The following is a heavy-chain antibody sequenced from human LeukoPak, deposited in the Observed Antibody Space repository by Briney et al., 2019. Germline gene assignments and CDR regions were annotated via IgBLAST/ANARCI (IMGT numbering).Heavy chain of an antibody. CDR3: ARARVMGRGFDP. CDR2: MNPNSGNT. V-gene: IGHV1-8*03. D-gene: IGHD2-8*01. CDR1: GYTFTSYD. Sequence: ASVKVSCKASGYTFTSYDINWVRQATGQGLEWMGWMNPNSGNTGCAQKFQGRVTITRNTSISTAYMELSSLRSEDTAVYYCARARVMGRGFDPWGQGTLVTVSS. J-gene: IGHJ5*02.